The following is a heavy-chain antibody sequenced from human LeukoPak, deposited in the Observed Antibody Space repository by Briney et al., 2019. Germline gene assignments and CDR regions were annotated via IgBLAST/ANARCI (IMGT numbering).Heavy chain of an antibody. CDR1: GYTFTSYG. CDR3: ARRGRLGYFDRSQLYPDDAFAI. V-gene: IGHV1-18*01. D-gene: IGHD3-9*01. CDR2: ISAYNGNT. Sequence: ASVKVSCKASGYTFTSYGISWLRQAPGQGLEWMGWISAYNGNTNYAQKLQGRVTMTTDTSTSTAYMELRSLRSDDTAAYYCARRGRLGYFDRSQLYPDDAFAIWGQGTMVTVSS. J-gene: IGHJ3*02.